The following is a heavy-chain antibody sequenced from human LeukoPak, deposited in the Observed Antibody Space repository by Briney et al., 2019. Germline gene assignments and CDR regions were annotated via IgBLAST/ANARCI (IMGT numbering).Heavy chain of an antibody. D-gene: IGHD3-22*01. Sequence: GGSLRLSCAASGFTFSSYWMHWVRQAPGKGLVWVARINGDGSDTNYADSVKGRFTISRDNARNTVYLQMNCLRAEDTAVYYCARGWVPSDITLKWGQGTMVTVSS. V-gene: IGHV3-74*01. CDR2: INGDGSDT. J-gene: IGHJ3*01. CDR3: ARGWVPSDITLK. CDR1: GFTFSSYW.